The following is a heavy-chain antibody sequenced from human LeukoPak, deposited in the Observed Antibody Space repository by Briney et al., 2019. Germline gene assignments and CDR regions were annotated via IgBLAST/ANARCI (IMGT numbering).Heavy chain of an antibody. CDR1: GFTFSSYF. D-gene: IGHD3-16*01. CDR2: ISSSRSTI. J-gene: IGHJ4*02. Sequence: GGSLRLSCAASGFTFSSYFMNWVRQAPGKGLEGVSYISSSRSTIYYADSVKGRFTISRDNAKNSLYLQMNSLRDEDTAVYYCVRGWGTYFDYWGQGTLVTVSS. CDR3: VRGWGTYFDY. V-gene: IGHV3-48*02.